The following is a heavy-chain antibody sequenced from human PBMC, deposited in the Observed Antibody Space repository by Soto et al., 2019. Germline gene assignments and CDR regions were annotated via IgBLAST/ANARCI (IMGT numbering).Heavy chain of an antibody. J-gene: IGHJ6*02. CDR3: AKGLYSSSPDYYYYGMDV. Sequence: QVQLVESGGGVVQPGRSLRLSCAASGFTFSSYGMHWVRQAPGKGLEWVAVISYDGSNKYYADSVKGRFTISRDNSKNTLYLQMNSLRAEDTAVYYCAKGLYSSSPDYYYYGMDVWGQGTTVTVSS. D-gene: IGHD6-6*01. CDR1: GFTFSSYG. V-gene: IGHV3-30*18. CDR2: ISYDGSNK.